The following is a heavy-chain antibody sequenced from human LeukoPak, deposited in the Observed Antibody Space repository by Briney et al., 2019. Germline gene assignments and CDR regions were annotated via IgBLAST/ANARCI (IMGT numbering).Heavy chain of an antibody. D-gene: IGHD3-22*01. CDR2: ISSRSDYT. CDR1: GFTFNIYA. V-gene: IGHV3-23*01. Sequence: PGGSLRLSCAASGFTFNIYAMSWVRQAPGKGLEWVSSISSRSDYTFYADSVKGRFTFSRDNSRNTLYLQMNSLRAEDTAIYYCAKDRPNYYETNGHYYRRDGDSWGQGTLVTVSS. CDR3: AKDRPNYYETNGHYYRRDGDS. J-gene: IGHJ5*01.